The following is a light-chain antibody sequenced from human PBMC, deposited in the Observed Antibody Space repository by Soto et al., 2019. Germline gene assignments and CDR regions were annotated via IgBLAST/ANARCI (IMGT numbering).Light chain of an antibody. CDR3: QQYDSPPRT. CDR2: GAS. CDR1: QSISSTY. Sequence: EIVLTKSPGTLPLSPDKRVTLSCRASQSISSTYFAWYQQKPGQDHRLLIYGASSRDTGIPDRFSGSGSGSDFTLTISRLEPEDFEVYYCQQYDSPPRTFGQGTTVEVQ. J-gene: IGKJ1*01. V-gene: IGKV3-20*01.